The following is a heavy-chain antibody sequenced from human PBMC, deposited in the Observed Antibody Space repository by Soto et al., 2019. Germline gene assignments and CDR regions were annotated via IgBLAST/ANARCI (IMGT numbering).Heavy chain of an antibody. D-gene: IGHD3-10*01. CDR2: INPSGGST. Sequence: ASVNVSCKSSGYTFTSYYMHWVREAPGQGLEWMGIINPSGGSTSYAQKFQGRVTMTRDTSTSTVYMELSSLRSEDTAVYYCARDWPYYYGSGKNGMDVWGQGTTVTVSS. CDR3: ARDWPYYYGSGKNGMDV. CDR1: GYTFTSYY. V-gene: IGHV1-46*01. J-gene: IGHJ6*02.